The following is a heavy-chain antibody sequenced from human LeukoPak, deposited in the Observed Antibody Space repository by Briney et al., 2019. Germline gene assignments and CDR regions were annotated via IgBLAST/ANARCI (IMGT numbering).Heavy chain of an antibody. CDR1: GGTFSSYA. J-gene: IGHJ6*02. Sequence: GASVKVSCKASGGTFSSYAISWVRQAPGQGLEWMGGIIPIFGTANYAQKFQGRVTITADESTSTAYMELSSLRSEDTAVYYCASLTYGSGSYYRVLDGMDAWGQGTTVTVSS. D-gene: IGHD3-10*01. V-gene: IGHV1-69*13. CDR3: ASLTYGSGSYYRVLDGMDA. CDR2: IIPIFGTA.